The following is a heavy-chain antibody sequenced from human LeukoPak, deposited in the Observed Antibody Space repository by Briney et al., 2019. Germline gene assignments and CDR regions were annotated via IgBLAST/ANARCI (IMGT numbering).Heavy chain of an antibody. CDR1: GGSISGHY. CDR3: ARGRNGYRQPHY. CDR2: IHYSGNT. J-gene: IGHJ4*02. D-gene: IGHD5-18*01. V-gene: IGHV4-59*11. Sequence: SETLSLTCTVSGGSISGHYWSWIRQPPGKGLEWIGFIHYSGNTNYNSSLKSRAIMSVDTSKNQFSLKLSSVTAADPAVYYCARGRNGYRQPHYWVQGTLVTVSS.